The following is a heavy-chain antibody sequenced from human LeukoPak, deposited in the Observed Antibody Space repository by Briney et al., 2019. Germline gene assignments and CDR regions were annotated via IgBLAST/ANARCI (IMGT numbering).Heavy chain of an antibody. V-gene: IGHV1-8*01. Sequence: ASVKVSCKASGYTFTSYDINWVRQATGQGLEWMGWMNPNSGNTGYAQKFQGRVTMTRNTSISTAYMELSSLRSEDTAVYYCARGRSGSSGNGMAVWGQGATVTVSS. CDR1: GYTFTSYD. CDR3: ARGRSGSSGNGMAV. CDR2: MNPNSGNT. D-gene: IGHD3-10*01. J-gene: IGHJ6*02.